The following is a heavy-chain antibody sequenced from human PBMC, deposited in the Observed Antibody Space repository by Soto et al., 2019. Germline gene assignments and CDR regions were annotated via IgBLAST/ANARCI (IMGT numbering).Heavy chain of an antibody. V-gene: IGHV3-48*02. CDR3: VRDNRLRFCDCPQFDP. CDR2: IGAGSSPT. J-gene: IGHJ5*02. Sequence: GGSLRLSCTASGFTFSHYNMNWVRQTPGKGLEWFSYIGAGSSPTYYADSVKGRSTISRDNAQNSLFLQMNSLRDEDTAVYYCVRDNRLRFCDCPQFDPWGQGTLVTVCS. D-gene: IGHD3-9*01. CDR1: GFTFSHYN.